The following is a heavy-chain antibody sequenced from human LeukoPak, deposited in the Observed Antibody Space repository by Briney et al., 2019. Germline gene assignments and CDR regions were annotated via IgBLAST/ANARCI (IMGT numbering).Heavy chain of an antibody. V-gene: IGHV4-39*02. Sequence: SETLSLTCTVSGGSISSSSYYWGWIRQPPGKGLEWIGTIYYSGTTYYNPSLKSRVTISADTSKNHFSLKLSSVTAADTAVYYCARPGHSYYHMDVWGKGTTVTVSS. CDR2: IYYSGTT. D-gene: IGHD1-1*01. CDR1: GGSISSSSYY. CDR3: ARPGHSYYHMDV. J-gene: IGHJ6*03.